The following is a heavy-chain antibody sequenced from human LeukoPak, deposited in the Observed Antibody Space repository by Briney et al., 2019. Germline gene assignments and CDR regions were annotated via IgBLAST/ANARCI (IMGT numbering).Heavy chain of an antibody. CDR3: AKWGDYDILTGYYVSDF. D-gene: IGHD3-9*01. Sequence: GGSLRLSCAASGFIFRNYAMSWVRQAPGKGLEWVSAITGSGDSTYYADSVRGRFTISRDNSKNTLYVEMNTLRAEDTAVYYCAKWGDYDILTGYYVSDFWGQGTLVTVSS. CDR1: GFIFRNYA. V-gene: IGHV3-23*01. CDR2: ITGSGDST. J-gene: IGHJ4*02.